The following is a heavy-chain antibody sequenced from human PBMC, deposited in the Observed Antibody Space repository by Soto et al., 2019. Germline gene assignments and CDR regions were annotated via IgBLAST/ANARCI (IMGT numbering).Heavy chain of an antibody. V-gene: IGHV3-23*01. CDR3: ATPCSSYYIQAFEY. Sequence: GGSLRLSCAASGFTFRSYDLNWVRQAPGKGPEWVSALSGSGGSTYYADSVKGRFTISRDNSKSTFYLQMNCLRAEDTAVYYCATPCSSYYIQAFEYLYQGTLVTTSS. J-gene: IGHJ4*01. CDR2: LSGSGGST. CDR1: GFTFRSYD. D-gene: IGHD3-22*01.